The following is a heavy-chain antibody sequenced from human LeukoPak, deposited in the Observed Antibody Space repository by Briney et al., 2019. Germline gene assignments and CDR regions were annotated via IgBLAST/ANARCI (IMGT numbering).Heavy chain of an antibody. V-gene: IGHV4-59*01. CDR2: IYYSGST. CDR1: GGSISSYY. D-gene: IGHD4-17*01. CDR3: ARVGDYGDFDPYPLPSNWFDP. J-gene: IGHJ5*02. Sequence: PSETLSLTCTVSGGSISSYYWSWIRQPPGKGLEWIGYIYYSGSTNYNPSLKSRVTISVDTSKNQFSLKLSSVTAADTAVYYCARVGDYGDFDPYPLPSNWFDPWGQGTLVTVSS.